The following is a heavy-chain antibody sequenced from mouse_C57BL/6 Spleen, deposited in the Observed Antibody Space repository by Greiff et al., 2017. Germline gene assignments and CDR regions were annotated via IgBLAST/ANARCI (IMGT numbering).Heavy chain of an antibody. Sequence: EVHLVESGGGLVKPGGSLKLSCAASGFTFSSYAMSWVRQTPEKRLEWVATISDGGSYTYYPDNVKGRFTISRDNAKNNLYLQMSHLKSEDTAMYYCARDIGSNYYFDYWGQGTTLTVSS. J-gene: IGHJ2*01. CDR1: GFTFSSYA. CDR3: ARDIGSNYYFDY. CDR2: ISDGGSYT. D-gene: IGHD2-14*01. V-gene: IGHV5-4*01.